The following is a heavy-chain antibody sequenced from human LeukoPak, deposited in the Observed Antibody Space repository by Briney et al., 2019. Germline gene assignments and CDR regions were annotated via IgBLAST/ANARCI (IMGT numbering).Heavy chain of an antibody. J-gene: IGHJ4*02. CDR2: ISYDGSNK. CDR3: AKDVDGDYPNFDY. V-gene: IGHV3-30*18. Sequence: GGSLRLSCATSGFTFSTYWMTWVRQAPGKGLEWVAVISYDGSNKYYADSVKGRFTISRDNSKNTLYLQMNSLRAEDTAVYYCAKDVDGDYPNFDYWGQGTLVTVSS. D-gene: IGHD4-17*01. CDR1: GFTFSTYW.